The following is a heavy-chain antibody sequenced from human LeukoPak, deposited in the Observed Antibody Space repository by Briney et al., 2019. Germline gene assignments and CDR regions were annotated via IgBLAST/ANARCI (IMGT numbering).Heavy chain of an antibody. CDR2: IYYSGST. V-gene: IGHV4-61*03. CDR3: ARAHALAVYVY. D-gene: IGHD6-19*01. CDR1: GGSISSSSYF. J-gene: IGHJ4*02. Sequence: SETLSLTCTVSGGSISSSSYFWGWIRQPPGKGLEWIGYIYYSGSTNYNPSLKCRVTISVDTSKNHFSLKLSSVTAADTAVYYCARAHALAVYVYWGQGTLVTVSS.